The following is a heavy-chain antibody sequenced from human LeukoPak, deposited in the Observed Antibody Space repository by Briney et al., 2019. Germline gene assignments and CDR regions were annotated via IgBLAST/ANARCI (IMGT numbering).Heavy chain of an antibody. D-gene: IGHD3-3*01. Sequence: ASVKVSCKASRYTFTSYDIHWVRQATGQGLEWMGWMNPNSGNTGYAQKFRGRVTITRNTSISTAYVELSSLRSEDTAVYYCARGSPILEWFPGPYYYMDVWGKGTTVTVSS. V-gene: IGHV1-8*03. CDR2: MNPNSGNT. J-gene: IGHJ6*03. CDR3: ARGSPILEWFPGPYYYMDV. CDR1: RYTFTSYD.